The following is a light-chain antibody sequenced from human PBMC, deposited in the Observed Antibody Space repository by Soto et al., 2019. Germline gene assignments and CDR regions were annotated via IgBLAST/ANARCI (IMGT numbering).Light chain of an antibody. J-gene: IGLJ2*01. CDR2: SNT. CDR3: QAYVNGLSASDVV. CDR1: SSNIGAVFD. Sequence: QSVLTQPPSVSGAPGQRVTISCSGSSSNIGAVFDVHWYQQLPGTAPKLLIYSNTNRPSGVPDRFSGSKSGTSASLAITGLQAEDEADYYCQAYVNGLSASDVVFGGGTKVTVL. V-gene: IGLV1-40*01.